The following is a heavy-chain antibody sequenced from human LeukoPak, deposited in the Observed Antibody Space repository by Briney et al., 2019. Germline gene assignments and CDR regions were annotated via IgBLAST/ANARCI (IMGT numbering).Heavy chain of an antibody. CDR3: AKQVSCDTTTCYSGMPPDY. D-gene: IGHD2/OR15-2a*01. Sequence: GGSLSLSCAASGFPFSSYSMNWVRQAPGKGLEWVSVISGSDGSRYYADSVKGRFTISRDDSRNTVYLQMNNLRAEDTAVYYCAKQVSCDTTTCYSGMPPDYWGQGTLVTVSS. CDR2: ISGSDGSR. V-gene: IGHV3-23*01. CDR1: GFPFSSYS. J-gene: IGHJ4*02.